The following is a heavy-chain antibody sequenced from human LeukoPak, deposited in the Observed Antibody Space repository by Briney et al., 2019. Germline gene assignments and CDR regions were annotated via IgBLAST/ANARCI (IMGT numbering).Heavy chain of an antibody. CDR3: AKGGGYEAQYYYYYLDV. V-gene: IGHV3-30*02. Sequence: GGSLRLSCTASGFSFSVCDMHWVRQAPGKGLEWVAFIRYDGSNKYYADSVKGRFTISRDNAKNSLYLQMKSLRAEDTAAYYCAKGGGYEAQYYYYYLDVWGKGTTVTISS. CDR1: GFSFSVCD. J-gene: IGHJ6*03. D-gene: IGHD5-12*01. CDR2: IRYDGSNK.